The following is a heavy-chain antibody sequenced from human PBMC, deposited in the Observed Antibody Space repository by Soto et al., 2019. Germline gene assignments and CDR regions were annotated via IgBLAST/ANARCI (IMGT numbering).Heavy chain of an antibody. D-gene: IGHD1-26*01. J-gene: IGHJ4*01. CDR2: IYPGDSDT. CDR3: ARQGGGSYFDTHVYYFDD. Sequence: GESLKISCKGSGYSFTSYWIGWVRQMPGKCLEWMGIIYPGDSDTRYSPSFQGQVTISADKSISTAYLQWSSLKASDTAMYYCARQGGGSYFDTHVYYFDDWGQGTLVTVSS. V-gene: IGHV5-51*01. CDR1: GYSFTSYW.